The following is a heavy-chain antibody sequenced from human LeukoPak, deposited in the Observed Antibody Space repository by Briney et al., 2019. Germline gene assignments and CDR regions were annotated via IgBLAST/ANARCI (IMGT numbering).Heavy chain of an antibody. Sequence: GGSLRLSCAASGFTFSSYAMHWVRQAPGKGLEWVAVISYDGSNKYYADSVKGRFTISRDNSKNTLYLQMNSLRAEDTAVYYCARDGDTDYWGQGTLVTVSS. J-gene: IGHJ4*02. CDR3: ARDGDTDY. CDR1: GFTFSSYA. CDR2: ISYDGSNK. V-gene: IGHV3-30-3*01. D-gene: IGHD5-18*01.